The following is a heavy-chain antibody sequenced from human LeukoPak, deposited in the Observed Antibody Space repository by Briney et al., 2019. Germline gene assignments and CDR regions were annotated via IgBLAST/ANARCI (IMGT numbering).Heavy chain of an antibody. V-gene: IGHV3-72*01. CDR2: TRNKANNYTT. CDR1: GFTFSDHY. J-gene: IGHJ4*02. CDR3: ARTPRVRGVFNPFDY. D-gene: IGHD3-10*01. Sequence: GGSLRLSCAASGFTFSDHYMDWVRQAPGKGLEWVGRTRNKANNYTTEYAASVKGRFTISRDDSRNSLYLQVNSLKTEDTAVYYCARTPRVRGVFNPFDYWGQGTLVTVSS.